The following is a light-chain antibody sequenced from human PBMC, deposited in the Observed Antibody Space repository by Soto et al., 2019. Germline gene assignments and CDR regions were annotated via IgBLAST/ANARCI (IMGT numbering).Light chain of an antibody. V-gene: IGKV3-20*01. CDR3: QQYATSPHT. CDR2: GAS. CDR1: QSVSSSQ. Sequence: EIVSTQSPVTLSLSPGESATLSCRASQSVSSSQVAWYQQKPGQAPRLLIYGASSRATGIPDRFSGVGSETDFTLTINRLEPEDFAVYYCQQYATSPHTFGQGTKLEIK. J-gene: IGKJ2*01.